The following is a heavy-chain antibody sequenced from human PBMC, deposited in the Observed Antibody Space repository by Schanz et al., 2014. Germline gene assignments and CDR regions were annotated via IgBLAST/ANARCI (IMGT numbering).Heavy chain of an antibody. J-gene: IGHJ6*02. D-gene: IGHD3-16*01. CDR1: GFTVNTNY. CDR2: VYMSAAST. CDR3: AKDRQNRVNRVGYYYGMDV. Sequence: EVQLVESGGGLIQPGGSLRLSCAVSGFTVNTNYMSWVRQAPGKGLEWVSTVYMSAASTRYADSVKGRFIISRDDAKNSLYLQMNSLRAEDTALYYCAKDRQNRVNRVGYYYGMDVWGQGTTVTVSS. V-gene: IGHV3-53*01.